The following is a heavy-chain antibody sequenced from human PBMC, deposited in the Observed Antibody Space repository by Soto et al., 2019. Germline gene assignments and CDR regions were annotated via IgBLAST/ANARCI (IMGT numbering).Heavy chain of an antibody. V-gene: IGHV4-39*01. D-gene: IGHD3-10*01. CDR3: VRRGPGLATLLRGANYFDY. CDR2: ISFGGNT. CDR1: GGSISSSNYH. J-gene: IGHJ4*02. Sequence: QLQLQESGPGQVKPSETLSLTCSVSGGSISSSNYHWGWIRQPPGKGLEWIGTISFGGNTYYTPSLNSRLTISVDPSKSPFSLRLSSVTASDTAIYYCVRRGPGLATLLRGANYFDYWGPGTLVTVSS.